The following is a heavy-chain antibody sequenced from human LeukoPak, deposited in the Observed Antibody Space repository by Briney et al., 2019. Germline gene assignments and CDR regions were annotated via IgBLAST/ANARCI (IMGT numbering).Heavy chain of an antibody. CDR2: IRYDGSNK. V-gene: IGHV3-30*02. CDR3: AKDLHGKRGFDY. CDR1: GFTFSSYG. Sequence: PGGSLRLSCAVSGFTFSSYGMHWVRRAPGKGLEWVAFIRYDGSNKYYADSVKGRFTISRDNSKNTLYLQMNSLRAEDTAVYYCAKDLHGKRGFDYWGQGTLVTVSS. J-gene: IGHJ4*02.